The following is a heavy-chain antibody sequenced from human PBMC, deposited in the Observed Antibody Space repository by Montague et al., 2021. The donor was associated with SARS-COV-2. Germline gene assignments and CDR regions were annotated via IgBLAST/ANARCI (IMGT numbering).Heavy chain of an antibody. V-gene: IGHV4-61*02. CDR3: ARDFPTGSYDLDF. CDR2: IYTSGRT. J-gene: IGHJ4*02. Sequence: TLSLTCTVSGAPINIGNYYWNWIRQPAGKGLGWIGRIYTSGRTDYNPSLKSRLTISFNTSKNEFSLRLTSLTAADTAVYYCARDFPTGSYDLDFWGQGTLVIVSS. D-gene: IGHD3-16*01. CDR1: GAPINIGNYY.